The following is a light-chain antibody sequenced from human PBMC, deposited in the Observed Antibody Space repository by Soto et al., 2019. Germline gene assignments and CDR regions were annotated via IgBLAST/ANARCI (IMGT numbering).Light chain of an antibody. J-gene: IGLJ2*01. V-gene: IGLV2-18*02. CDR1: SSDVGTYNR. CDR3: SSYTTRSPFVI. CDR2: DVT. Sequence: QSALTQPTSVSGSPGQSVTISCTGTSSDVGTYNRVSWYQQSPGTGPKLMIYDVTNRPSGVPDRFSWAKSGYSALLTISGIQAADEADYYCSSYTTRSPFVIFGGGTKLTVL.